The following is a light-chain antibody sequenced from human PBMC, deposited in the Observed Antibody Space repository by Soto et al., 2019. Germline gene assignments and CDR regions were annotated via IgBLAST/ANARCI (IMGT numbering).Light chain of an antibody. V-gene: IGLV2-14*01. Sequence: QSALTQPASVSGSPGQSITISCTGTSSDVGDYKYVSWYQQHPGQAPKLMIFDVNNRPSGVSDRFSGSKSGNTASLTISGLQADDEADYYCSSYTNPGTLYVVFGGGTQLTVL. CDR1: SSDVGDYKY. CDR2: DVN. J-gene: IGLJ2*01. CDR3: SSYTNPGTLYVV.